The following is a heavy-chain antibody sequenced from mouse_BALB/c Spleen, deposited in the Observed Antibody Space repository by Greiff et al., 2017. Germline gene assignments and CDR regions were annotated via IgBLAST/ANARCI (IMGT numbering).Heavy chain of an antibody. D-gene: IGHD4-1*01. CDR2: IRLKSDNYAT. CDR3: TANSYWYFDV. CDR1: GFTFSSYW. Sequence: EVKLVESGGGLVQPGGSMKLSCVASGFTFSSYWMSWVRQSPEKGLEWVAEIRLKSDNYATHYAESVKGKFTISRDDSKSRLYLQMNSLRAEDTGIYYCTANSYWYFDVWGAGTTVTVSS. J-gene: IGHJ1*01. V-gene: IGHV6-3*01.